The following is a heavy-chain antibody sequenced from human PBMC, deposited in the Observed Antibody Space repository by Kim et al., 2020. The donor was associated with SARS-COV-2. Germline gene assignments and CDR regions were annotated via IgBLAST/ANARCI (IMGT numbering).Heavy chain of an antibody. D-gene: IGHD6-13*01. CDR2: IRSSSNYL. J-gene: IGHJ6*02. CDR3: ASYPGISPLHV. CDR1: GFTFSSYS. Sequence: GGSLRLSCAASGFTFSSYSMNWVRPAPGKGLEWVSSIRSSSNYLYSADSVTGRFTISRYKAKTSLYLQMNSLRPQDTAVSYCASYPGISPLHVWGHGTPV. V-gene: IGHV3-21*01.